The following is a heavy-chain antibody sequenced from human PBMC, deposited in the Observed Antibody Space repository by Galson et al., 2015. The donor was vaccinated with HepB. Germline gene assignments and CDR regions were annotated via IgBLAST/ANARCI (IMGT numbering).Heavy chain of an antibody. J-gene: IGHJ6*02. D-gene: IGHD5-24*01. CDR1: GFSLSTSGMC. Sequence: PALVKPTQTLTLTCTFSGFSLSTSGMCVSWIRQPPGKALEWLARIDWDDDKYYSTSLKTRLTISKDTSKNQVVLTMTNMDPVDTATYYCARTLEMATITGPSGMDVWGQGTTVTVSS. V-gene: IGHV2-70*11. CDR2: IDWDDDK. CDR3: ARTLEMATITGPSGMDV.